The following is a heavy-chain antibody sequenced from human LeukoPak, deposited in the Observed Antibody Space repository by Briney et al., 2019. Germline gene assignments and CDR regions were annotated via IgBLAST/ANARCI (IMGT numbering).Heavy chain of an antibody. CDR1: GFTFDDYG. D-gene: IGHD6-6*01. J-gene: IGHJ4*02. V-gene: IGHV3-20*04. CDR3: ARDRVPVAARPGYFDY. Sequence: GGSLRLSCAASGFTFDDYGMSWVRQAPGKGLEWVSGINCNGGSTGYADSVKGRFTISRDNAKASLYLQMNRRRAENTALYSCARDRVPVAARPGYFDYWGQGTLVTVSS. CDR2: INCNGGST.